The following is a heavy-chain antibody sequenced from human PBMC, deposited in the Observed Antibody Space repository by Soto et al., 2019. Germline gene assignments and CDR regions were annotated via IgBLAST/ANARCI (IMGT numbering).Heavy chain of an antibody. J-gene: IGHJ5*02. D-gene: IGHD1-1*01. CDR2: INHTGGT. Sequence: SETLSLTCAVYGGSVNGYYWNWIRQPPGKGLEWIGEINHTGGTHYNPSLKSRVTMSVDTSKNQFSLRLSSVTAADPAIYSCAQGLAVLGSRIPHFDPFGRLTQITASS. CDR3: AQGLAVLGSRIPHFDP. CDR1: GGSVNGYY. V-gene: IGHV4-34*01.